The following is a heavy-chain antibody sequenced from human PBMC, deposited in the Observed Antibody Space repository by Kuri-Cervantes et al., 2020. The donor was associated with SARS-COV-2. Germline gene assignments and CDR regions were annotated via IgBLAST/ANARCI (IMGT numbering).Heavy chain of an antibody. J-gene: IGHJ4*02. Sequence: ASVKVSCKASGYTFTGYYMHWVRQAPGQGLEWMGWINPNSGGTNYAQKFQGRVTMTRDTSISTAYMELSRLRSDDTAVYYCARDPREYYYDSRGTIRTEESYFDYWGQGTLVTVSS. CDR2: INPNSGGT. CDR3: ARDPREYYYDSRGTIRTEESYFDY. CDR1: GYTFTGYY. D-gene: IGHD3-22*01. V-gene: IGHV1-2*02.